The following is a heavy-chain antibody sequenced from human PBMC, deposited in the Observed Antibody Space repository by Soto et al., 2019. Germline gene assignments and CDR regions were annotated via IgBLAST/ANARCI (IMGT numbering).Heavy chain of an antibody. CDR1: GFTFDDYA. J-gene: IGHJ6*03. D-gene: IGHD6-6*01. V-gene: IGHV3-9*01. CDR3: AKDTEEYSSSQWRYYYYYYMDV. Sequence: GGSLRLSCAASGFTFDDYAMHWVRQAPGKGLEWVSGISWNSGSIGYADSVKGRFTISRDNAKNSLYLQMNSLRAEDTALYYCAKDTEEYSSSQWRYYYYYYMDVWGKGTTVTVSS. CDR2: ISWNSGSI.